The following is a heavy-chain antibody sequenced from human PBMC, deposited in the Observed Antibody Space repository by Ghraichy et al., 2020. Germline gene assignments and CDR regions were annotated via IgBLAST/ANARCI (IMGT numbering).Heavy chain of an antibody. J-gene: IGHJ6*03. CDR1: GGTLSGYH. CDR2: IDHSGNT. CDR3: ARVVKSSSSFYYYYMDV. Sequence: SETLSLTCAVYGGTLSGYHWSWIRQPPGKGLEWIGEIDHSGNTNYNPSLKSRVTISVDAPKNQFSLKLSSVTAADTAMYYCARVVKSSSSFYYYYMDVWAKGTTVTVSS. D-gene: IGHD6-6*01. V-gene: IGHV4-34*01.